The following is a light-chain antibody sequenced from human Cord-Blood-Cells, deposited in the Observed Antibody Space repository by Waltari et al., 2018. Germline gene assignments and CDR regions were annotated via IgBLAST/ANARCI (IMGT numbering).Light chain of an antibody. V-gene: IGLV2-8*01. CDR2: EVS. CDR1: SSDVGGYNY. CDR3: SSYAGSNYV. J-gene: IGLJ1*01. Sequence: TALTQPPPASGPPGQSATISCTGTSSDVGGYNYVSWYQQHPGKAPKLMIYEVSKRPSGVPDRFSGSKSGNTASLTVSGLQAEDEADYYCSSYAGSNYVFGTGTKVTVL.